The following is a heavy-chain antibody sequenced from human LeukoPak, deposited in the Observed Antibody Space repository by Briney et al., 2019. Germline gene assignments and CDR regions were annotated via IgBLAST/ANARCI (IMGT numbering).Heavy chain of an antibody. CDR3: ASNDYRDEGIDS. V-gene: IGHV3-21*01. J-gene: IGHJ4*02. CDR1: GFAFSRYS. D-gene: IGHD4-17*01. CDR2: ISYSGPHM. Sequence: GGSLRLSCAASGFAFSRYSMNWVRQAPGKGLEWVSSISYSGPHMFHADSVRGRFTISRDNAENSLFLQMNSLRAEDTAVYFCASNDYRDEGIDSWGQGTLVTVSS.